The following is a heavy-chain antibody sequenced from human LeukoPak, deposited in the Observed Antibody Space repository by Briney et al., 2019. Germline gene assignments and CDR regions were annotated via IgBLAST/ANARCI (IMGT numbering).Heavy chain of an antibody. CDR3: AKGWNGYNYGFDY. V-gene: IGHV3-23*01. CDR1: GFTFSSYA. Sequence: GGSLRLSCAASGFTFSSYAMSWVRQAPGKGLEWVSAISGSGGSTYYADTVKGRFTISRDNSKNTLYLQMNSLRAEDTAVYYCAKGWNGYNYGFDYWGQGTLVTVSS. CDR2: ISGSGGST. D-gene: IGHD5-24*01. J-gene: IGHJ4*02.